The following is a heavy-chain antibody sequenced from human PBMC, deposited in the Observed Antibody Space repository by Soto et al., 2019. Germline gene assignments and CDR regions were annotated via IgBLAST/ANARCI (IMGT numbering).Heavy chain of an antibody. J-gene: IGHJ4*02. Sequence: VQLVESGGGVVQPGRSLRLSCAASGFTFSSYGMHWVRQAPGKGLEWVSAISGSGGSTYYADSVRGRFTISRDNSKNTLYLQMNSLRVEDTAVYYCAKDGGDILTGYYCYFDYWGQGTLVTVSS. CDR1: GFTFSSYG. D-gene: IGHD3-9*01. V-gene: IGHV3-23*04. CDR3: AKDGGDILTGYYCYFDY. CDR2: ISGSGGST.